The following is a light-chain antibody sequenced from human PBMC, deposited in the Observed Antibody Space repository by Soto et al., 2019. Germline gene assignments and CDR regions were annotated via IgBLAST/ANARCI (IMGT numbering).Light chain of an antibody. CDR1: QAIGYS. CDR2: AAA. J-gene: IGKJ1*01. V-gene: IGKV1-16*02. CDR3: QQYNSDPRT. Sequence: DIQMTQSPSSLSASVGARVTITCRASQAIGYSLGWFQQRPGKAPKSLIYAAATLQSGVPSKFSGSGSGTHFTLTISSLQPEDFGTDYCQQYNSDPRTCGQGTKVEIK.